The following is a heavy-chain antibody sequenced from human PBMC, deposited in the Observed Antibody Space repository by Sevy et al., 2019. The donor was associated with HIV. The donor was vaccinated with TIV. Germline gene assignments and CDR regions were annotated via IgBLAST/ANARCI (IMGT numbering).Heavy chain of an antibody. CDR1: GFSVSTHA. J-gene: IGHJ4*02. V-gene: IGHV3-30-3*01. D-gene: IGHD6-19*01. Sequence: GGSLRLSCAASGFSVSTHAMHWVRQAPGKGLEWVALISYDGSSKYYEDSGKGRLTISRDNSKNTLYLQMSSLRPDDTAVYYCTRDAGYSTGWYPSDYWGQGTLVTVSS. CDR2: ISYDGSSK. CDR3: TRDAGYSTGWYPSDY.